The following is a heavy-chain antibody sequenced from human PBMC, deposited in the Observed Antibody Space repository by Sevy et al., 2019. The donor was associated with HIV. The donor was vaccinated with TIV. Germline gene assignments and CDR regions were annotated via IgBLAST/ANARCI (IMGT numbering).Heavy chain of an antibody. J-gene: IGHJ4*02. CDR2: IYYSGST. D-gene: IGHD3-22*01. CDR1: GGSVSSGSYY. V-gene: IGHV4-61*01. CDR3: ARGHSYYYDSSGYYILGYYFDY. Sequence: SETLSLTCTVSGGSVSSGSYYWSWIRQPPGKGLEWIGYIYYSGSTNYYPSLKSRVTISVDTSKNQFSLKLSSVTAADTAVYYCARGHSYYYDSSGYYILGYYFDYWGQGTLVTVSS.